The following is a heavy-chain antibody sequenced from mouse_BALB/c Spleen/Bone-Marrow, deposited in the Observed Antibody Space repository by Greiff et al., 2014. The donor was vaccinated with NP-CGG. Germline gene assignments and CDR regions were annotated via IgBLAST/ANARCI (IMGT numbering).Heavy chain of an antibody. CDR3: ARNGYYGWITY. CDR1: GFDFSEYW. Sequence: EVKLVESGGGLVQPGGSLKLSCAASGFDFSEYWMTWVRQAPGKGLEWIGEINPDSRTINYKPSLKEKFIMSRDNAKNTLYLQMSKVRSEDTALYYCARNGYYGWITYWGQGTLVTVSA. D-gene: IGHD2-3*01. V-gene: IGHV4-1*02. J-gene: IGHJ3*01. CDR2: INPDSRTI.